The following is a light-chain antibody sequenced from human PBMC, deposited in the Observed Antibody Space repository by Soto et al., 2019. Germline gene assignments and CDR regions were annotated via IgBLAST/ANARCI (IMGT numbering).Light chain of an antibody. J-gene: IGKJ1*01. CDR1: QSVSSN. Sequence: EMVMTQSPATLSVSPGERATLSCRASQSVSSNLAWYQQKPGQAPRLLIYGASTRATGIPARFGGSGSGTEFTLTISSLKSEDFAVYYCHQYNNWPQTLGQGTKVDIK. CDR2: GAS. V-gene: IGKV3-15*01. CDR3: HQYNNWPQT.